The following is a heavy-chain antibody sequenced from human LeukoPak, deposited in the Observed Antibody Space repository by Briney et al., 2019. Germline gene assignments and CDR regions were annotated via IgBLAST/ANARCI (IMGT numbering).Heavy chain of an antibody. CDR1: GGSISSGDYY. D-gene: IGHD3-22*01. CDR2: IYYSGST. CDR3: ARDDYYDSSASP. Sequence: SQTLSLTCTVSGGSISSGDYYWSWIRQPPGKGLEWIGYIYYSGSTCYNPSLKSRVTISVDTSKNQFSLKLSSVTAADTAVYYCARDDYYDSSASPWGQGTLVTVSS. J-gene: IGHJ5*02. V-gene: IGHV4-30-4*08.